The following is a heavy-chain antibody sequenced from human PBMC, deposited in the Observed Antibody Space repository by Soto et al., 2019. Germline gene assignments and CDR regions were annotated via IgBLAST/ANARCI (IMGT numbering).Heavy chain of an antibody. CDR2: IYHSGSI. J-gene: IGHJ3*02. D-gene: IGHD3-9*01. CDR1: GGSISSSY. V-gene: IGHV4-59*01. Sequence: SETLSLTCTVSGGSISSSYWSWIRQPPGKGLEYIGYIYHSGSINYKPSLKSRVTISLDTSKNHFSLKLSSVTAADTAVYYCGRLIFDILTVFCVFNIGGKGKLVT. CDR3: GRLIFDILTVFCVFNI.